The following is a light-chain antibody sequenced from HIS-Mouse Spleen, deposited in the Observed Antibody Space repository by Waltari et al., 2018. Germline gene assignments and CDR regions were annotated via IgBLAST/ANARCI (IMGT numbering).Light chain of an antibody. CDR1: ALPKKY. J-gene: IGLJ2*01. V-gene: IGLV3-10*01. CDR2: EDS. CDR3: YSTDSSGNHRV. Sequence: SYELTQPPSVSVSPGQTARITCSGDALPKKYAYWYRQKSGQAPVLVIYEDSNRRSGIPGRFSGSRSGTMATLTISGAQVEDEADYYCYSTDSSGNHRVFGGGTKLTVL.